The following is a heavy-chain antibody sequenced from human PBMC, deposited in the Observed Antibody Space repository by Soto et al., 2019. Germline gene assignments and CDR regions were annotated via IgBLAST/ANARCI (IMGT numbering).Heavy chain of an antibody. D-gene: IGHD3-10*01. CDR1: EFTFSRYW. Sequence: EVQLVESGGGLVQPGGSLRLSCAASEFTFSRYWMHWVRQAPGKGLVWVSQINEDGSGTNYADSVKGRFTISRDNAKNMLYLQMNSLRVEDTAMYYCTSSHGLPGQDYWSQGSLDTVSS. V-gene: IGHV3-74*01. CDR3: TSSHGLPGQDY. J-gene: IGHJ4*02. CDR2: INEDGSGT.